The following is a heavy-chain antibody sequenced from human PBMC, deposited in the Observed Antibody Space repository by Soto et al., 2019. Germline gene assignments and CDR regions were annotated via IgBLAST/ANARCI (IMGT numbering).Heavy chain of an antibody. CDR3: ARVRVRRWLQLSAFDI. CDR2: INHSGST. CDR1: GGSFSGYY. D-gene: IGHD5-12*01. Sequence: PSDTLSLTGAVYGGSFSGYYWSWIRQPPGKGLEWIGEINHSGSTNYNPSLKSRVTISVDTSKNQFSLKLSSVTAADTAVYYCARVRVRRWLQLSAFDIWGQGTMVTVSS. J-gene: IGHJ3*02. V-gene: IGHV4-34*01.